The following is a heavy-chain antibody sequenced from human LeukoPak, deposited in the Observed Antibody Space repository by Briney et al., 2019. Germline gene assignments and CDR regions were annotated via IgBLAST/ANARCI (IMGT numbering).Heavy chain of an antibody. Sequence: SETLSLTCTVSGGSISSYYWSWIRQPAGKGLEWIGRIYSTGSANYNPSLKSRVTMSVDTSENQFSLKLSSVTAADTAVYYCARAYPLRVNYYYYYYMDVWGKGTTVTVSS. D-gene: IGHD4-17*01. V-gene: IGHV4-4*07. CDR3: ARAYPLRVNYYYYYYMDV. J-gene: IGHJ6*03. CDR1: GGSISSYY. CDR2: IYSTGSA.